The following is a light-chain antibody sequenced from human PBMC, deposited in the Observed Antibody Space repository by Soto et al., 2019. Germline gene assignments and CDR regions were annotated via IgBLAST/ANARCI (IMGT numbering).Light chain of an antibody. V-gene: IGLV1-44*01. Sequence: QSVLTPPPSASGAPEQRVTISCSGSSSNIGSNTVNWYQQLPGTAPKLLIYSNNQRPSGVPDRFSGSKSGTSASLAISGLQSEDEADYYCAAWDDSLNGYVFGTGP. CDR1: SSNIGSNT. CDR3: AAWDDSLNGYV. CDR2: SNN. J-gene: IGLJ1*01.